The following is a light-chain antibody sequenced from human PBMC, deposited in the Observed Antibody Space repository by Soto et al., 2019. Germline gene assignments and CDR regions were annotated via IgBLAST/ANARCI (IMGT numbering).Light chain of an antibody. CDR3: QQSYSTPYT. V-gene: IGKV1-39*01. J-gene: IGKJ2*01. CDR2: AAS. Sequence: DLQMTQSPSSLSASVGDRVTITCRASQSISSYLNWYQQKPGKAPKLLIYAASSLQSGVPSRFSGSGSGTYFTLTISSLQPEDFATYYCQQSYSTPYTFGQGTKLEIK. CDR1: QSISSY.